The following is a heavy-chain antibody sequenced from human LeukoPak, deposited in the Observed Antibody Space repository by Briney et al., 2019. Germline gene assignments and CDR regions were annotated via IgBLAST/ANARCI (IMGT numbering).Heavy chain of an antibody. J-gene: IGHJ4*02. CDR2: YSGGTT. CDR3: ARGAHKRDDYGGFFDY. V-gene: IGHV3-53*05. D-gene: IGHD4-23*01. CDR1: GFIVSSNY. Sequence: GGSLRLSCAASGFIVSSNYMTWVRQAPGKGLEWISVYSGGTTYYADSVKGRFSISRDNSNNTLYLQMNSLRAEDTAVYYCARGAHKRDDYGGFFDYWGQGTLVTVSS.